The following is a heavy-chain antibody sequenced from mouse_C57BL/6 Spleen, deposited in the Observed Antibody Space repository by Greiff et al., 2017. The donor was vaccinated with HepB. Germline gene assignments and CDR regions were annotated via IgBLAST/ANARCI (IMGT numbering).Heavy chain of an antibody. V-gene: IGHV3-6*01. J-gene: IGHJ2*01. Sequence: VQLKESGPGLVKPSQSLSLTCSVTGYSITSGYYWNWIRQFPGNKLEWMGYISYDGSNNYNPSLKNRISITRDTSKNQFFLKLNSVTTEDTATYYCAREGGYYAYWGQGTTLTVSS. CDR2: ISYDGSN. CDR1: GYSITSGYY. CDR3: AREGGYYAY. D-gene: IGHD2-3*01.